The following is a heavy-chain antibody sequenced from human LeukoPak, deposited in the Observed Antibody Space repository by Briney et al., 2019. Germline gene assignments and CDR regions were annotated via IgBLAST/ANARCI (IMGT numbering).Heavy chain of an antibody. V-gene: IGHV3-30*02. CDR2: IRYDGSNK. Sequence: PGGSLRLSCAASGFTFSSYGMHWVRQAPGKGLEWVAFIRYDGSNKYYADSVKGRFTISRDSAKNSLYLQMNSLRVEDTAVYYCARDPYSGYDLQAFDYWGQGTLVTVSS. CDR1: GFTFSSYG. D-gene: IGHD5-12*01. J-gene: IGHJ4*02. CDR3: ARDPYSGYDLQAFDY.